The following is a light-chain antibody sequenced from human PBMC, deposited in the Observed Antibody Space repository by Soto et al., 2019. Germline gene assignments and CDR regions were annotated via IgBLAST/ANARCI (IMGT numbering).Light chain of an antibody. V-gene: IGKV3-20*01. J-gene: IGKJ1*01. CDR3: QQYGSSGT. Sequence: EIVLTQSPATLSLSAGERATLACRASQSVSSYLAWYQQKPGQAPRLLIYGASNRATGIPDRISGSGSGTDFTLTISRMEPEDFAVYYCQQYGSSGTFGQGTKVDI. CDR1: QSVSSY. CDR2: GAS.